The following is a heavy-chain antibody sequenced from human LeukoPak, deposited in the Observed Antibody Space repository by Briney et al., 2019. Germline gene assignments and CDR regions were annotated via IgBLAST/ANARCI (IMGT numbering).Heavy chain of an antibody. CDR2: LYHSGST. Sequence: PSGTLSLTCAVSGGSISSSNWWSWVRQPPGKGLEWIGELYHSGSTNYNPSLKSRVTISVDKSKNQFSLKLSSVTAADTAVYYCARDMITFGGVIVPLGYWGQGTLVTVSS. V-gene: IGHV4-4*02. D-gene: IGHD3-16*02. CDR3: ARDMITFGGVIVPLGY. CDR1: GGSISSSNW. J-gene: IGHJ4*02.